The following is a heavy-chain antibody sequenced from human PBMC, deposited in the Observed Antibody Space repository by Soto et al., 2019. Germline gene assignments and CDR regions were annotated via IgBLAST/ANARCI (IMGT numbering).Heavy chain of an antibody. CDR1: GGSISSISYY. J-gene: IGHJ4*02. D-gene: IGHD6-19*01. CDR3: ARQSQYSSGPNYFDD. CDR2: IYYRGGT. Sequence: FETLSLTCTVSGGSISSISYYWGWIRQPPGKGLEWIGNIYYRGGTFYNPSLKSRVTISVDTSKNQFSLKLTSVTATDTALYYCARQSQYSSGPNYFDDWGQGTLVTVSS. V-gene: IGHV4-39*01.